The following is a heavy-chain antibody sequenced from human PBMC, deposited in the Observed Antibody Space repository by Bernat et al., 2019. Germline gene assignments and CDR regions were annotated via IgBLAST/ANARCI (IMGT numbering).Heavy chain of an antibody. V-gene: IGHV4-59*01. CDR1: GGSISSYY. CDR3: ARGGSKSDY. D-gene: IGHD1-26*01. CDR2: IYYTGST. Sequence: QVQLQESGPGLVKPSETLSLTCTASGGSISSYYWSWIRQPPGKGLEWIGFIYYTGSTNYNPSLKSRVTISVDTSKNQFSLKLTSVTAADTAVYYCARGGSKSDYWGQGTLVTVSS. J-gene: IGHJ4*02.